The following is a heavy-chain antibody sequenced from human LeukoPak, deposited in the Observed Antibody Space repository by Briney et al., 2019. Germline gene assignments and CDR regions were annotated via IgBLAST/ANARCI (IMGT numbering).Heavy chain of an antibody. Sequence: GGSPRLSCAASGFTFSDYYMSWIRQAPGKGLEWVSYISSSGSTIYYADSVKGRFTISRDNAKNSLYLQMNSLRAEDTAVYYCARGPYCTNGVCYNYGMDVWGQGTTVTVSS. CDR2: ISSSGSTI. CDR1: GFTFSDYY. D-gene: IGHD2-8*01. CDR3: ARGPYCTNGVCYNYGMDV. J-gene: IGHJ6*02. V-gene: IGHV3-11*01.